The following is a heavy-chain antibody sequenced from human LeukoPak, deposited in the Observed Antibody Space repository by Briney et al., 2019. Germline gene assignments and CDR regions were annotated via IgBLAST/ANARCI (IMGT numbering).Heavy chain of an antibody. J-gene: IGHJ4*02. Sequence: PGGSLRLSCAASGFTFSSYGMHWVRQAPGKGLEWVAFIRYDGSNKYYADSVKGRFTISRDNSKNTLYLQMNSLRAEDTAVYYCAKEDYYGSGSYDDYWGRGTLVTVSS. CDR1: GFTFSSYG. CDR3: AKEDYYGSGSYDDY. CDR2: IRYDGSNK. V-gene: IGHV3-30*02. D-gene: IGHD3-10*01.